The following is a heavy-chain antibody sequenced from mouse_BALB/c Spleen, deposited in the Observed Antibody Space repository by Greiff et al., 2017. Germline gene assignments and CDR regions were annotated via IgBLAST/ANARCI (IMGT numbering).Heavy chain of an antibody. J-gene: IGHJ4*01. V-gene: IGHV1-87*01. Sequence: QVQLQQSGAELARPGASVKLSCKASGYTFTSYWMQWVKQRPGQGLEWIGAIYPGDGDTRYTQKFKGKATLTADKSSSTAYMQLSSLASEDSAVYDCARIDYGYVSMDYWGQGTSVTVSS. CDR1: GYTFTSYW. D-gene: IGHD1-2*01. CDR3: ARIDYGYVSMDY. CDR2: IYPGDGDT.